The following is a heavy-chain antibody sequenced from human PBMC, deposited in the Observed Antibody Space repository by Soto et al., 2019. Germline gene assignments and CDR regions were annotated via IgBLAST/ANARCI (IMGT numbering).Heavy chain of an antibody. V-gene: IGHV1-69*13. CDR1: GGTFSSYA. J-gene: IGHJ3*02. CDR3: ARVRGILYDFWSGLDAFDI. D-gene: IGHD3-3*01. Sequence: GASVKVSCKASGGTFSSYAISWVRQAPGQGLEWMGGIIPIFGTANYAQKFQGRVTITADESTSTAYMELSSLRSEDTAVYYCARVRGILYDFWSGLDAFDIWGQGTMVTVSS. CDR2: IIPIFGTA.